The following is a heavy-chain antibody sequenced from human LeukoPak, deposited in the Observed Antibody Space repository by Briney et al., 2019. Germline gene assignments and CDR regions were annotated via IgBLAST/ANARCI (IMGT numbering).Heavy chain of an antibody. V-gene: IGHV3-23*01. Sequence: PGGSLRLSCAASGFTFSSYAMSWVRQAPGKGLEWVSAISGSGGSTYYADSVKGRFTISRDNSKNTLYLQMNSLRAEDTAVYYCAKRVRDSSGYYAYSYGMDVWGQGTTVTVSS. D-gene: IGHD3-22*01. J-gene: IGHJ6*02. CDR1: GFTFSSYA. CDR3: AKRVRDSSGYYAYSYGMDV. CDR2: ISGSGGST.